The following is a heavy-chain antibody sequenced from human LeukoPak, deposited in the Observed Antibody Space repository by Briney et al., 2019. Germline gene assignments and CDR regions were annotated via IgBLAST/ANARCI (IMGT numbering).Heavy chain of an antibody. V-gene: IGHV3-7*03. CDR2: INHNGNVN. Sequence: GGSLRLPCVASGFTFSNYWMNWARQAPGKGLEWVASINHNGNVNYYVDSVKGRFTISRDNAKNSLYLQMSNLRAEDTAVYFCARGGGLDVWGQGATVTVSS. D-gene: IGHD3-16*01. CDR3: ARGGGLDV. J-gene: IGHJ6*02. CDR1: GFTFSNYW.